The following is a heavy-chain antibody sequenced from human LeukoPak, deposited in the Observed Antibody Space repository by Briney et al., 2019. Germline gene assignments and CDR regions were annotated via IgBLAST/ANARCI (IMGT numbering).Heavy chain of an antibody. CDR2: IWYDGTNE. Sequence: GGSLRLSCAASGLTIDNYGMYWVRQAPGEGQEWVATIWYDGTNENYGDSVKGRFTISRDSSKNTLYLQMSSLRVEDTAVYYCAKDTGYCSSTDCTRDAFEIWGQGTMVTVSS. J-gene: IGHJ3*02. V-gene: IGHV3-33*06. CDR3: AKDTGYCSSTDCTRDAFEI. D-gene: IGHD2-2*03. CDR1: GLTIDNYG.